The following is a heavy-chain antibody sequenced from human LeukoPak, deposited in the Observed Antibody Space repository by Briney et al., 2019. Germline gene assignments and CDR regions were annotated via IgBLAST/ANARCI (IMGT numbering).Heavy chain of an antibody. CDR3: AKDLYDSSGPTDY. Sequence: GGSLRLSCAASGLTFSNYGMHWVRQAPGKGLEWVAVISYDGSNKYYADSVKGRFTISRDNSKNTLYLQMNSLRAEDTAVYYCAKDLYDSSGPTDYWGQGTLVTVSS. CDR2: ISYDGSNK. D-gene: IGHD3-22*01. V-gene: IGHV3-30*18. J-gene: IGHJ4*02. CDR1: GLTFSNYG.